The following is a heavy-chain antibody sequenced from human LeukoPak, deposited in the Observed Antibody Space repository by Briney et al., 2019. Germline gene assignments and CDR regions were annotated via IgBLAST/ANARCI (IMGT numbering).Heavy chain of an antibody. V-gene: IGHV1-2*02. CDR3: ARDQAPRMITFGGPRRWFDP. J-gene: IGHJ5*02. CDR1: GYTFTGYY. Sequence: ASVKVSCKASGYTFTGYYMHWVRQAPGQGLEWMGWINPNSGGTNYAQKFQGRVTMTRDTSISTAYMELSRLRPDDTAVYYCARDQAPRMITFGGPRRWFDPWGQGTLVTVSS. D-gene: IGHD3-16*01. CDR2: INPNSGGT.